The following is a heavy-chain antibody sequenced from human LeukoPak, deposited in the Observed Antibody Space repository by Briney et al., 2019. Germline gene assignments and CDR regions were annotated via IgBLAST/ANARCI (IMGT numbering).Heavy chain of an antibody. CDR3: ARAYSSGWYVMDV. V-gene: IGHV1-2*02. Sequence: ASVKVSCKASGYTFTGYYLHWVRQAPGQGLEGMGWINPNSGGPNYAQKFQDRVTMTRDTSISTAYMELSRLRSDDTAVYYCARAYSSGWYVMDVWGKGTTVTISS. D-gene: IGHD6-13*01. CDR1: GYTFTGYY. CDR2: INPNSGGP. J-gene: IGHJ6*04.